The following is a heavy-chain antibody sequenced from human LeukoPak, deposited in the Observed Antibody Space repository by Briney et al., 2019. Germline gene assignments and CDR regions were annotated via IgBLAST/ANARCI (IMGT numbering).Heavy chain of an antibody. CDR3: ARHGDGGLDY. CDR1: RGSFRGYY. CDR2: INHSGST. V-gene: IGHV4-34*01. D-gene: IGHD2-15*01. J-gene: IGHJ4*02. Sequence: PSETLSLTCAVYRGSFRGYYWSWIRQPPGKGLEWIGEINHSGSTNYNPSLKSRVTISVDTSKNHFSLKLSSVTAADTAVYYCARHGDGGLDYWGQGTLVTVSS.